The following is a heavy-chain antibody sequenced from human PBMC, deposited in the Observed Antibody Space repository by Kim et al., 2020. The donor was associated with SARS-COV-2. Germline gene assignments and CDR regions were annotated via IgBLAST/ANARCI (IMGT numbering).Heavy chain of an antibody. J-gene: IGHJ6*02. CDR2: INSDGSST. CDR3: ARDDILTGYYLTDYYYGMDV. D-gene: IGHD3-9*01. CDR1: GFTFSSYW. V-gene: IGHV3-74*01. Sequence: GGSLRLSCAASGFTFSSYWMHWVRQAPGKGLVWVSRINSDGSSTSYADSVKGRFTISRDNAKNTLYLQMNSLRAEDTAVYYCARDDILTGYYLTDYYYGMDVWGQGTTVTVSS.